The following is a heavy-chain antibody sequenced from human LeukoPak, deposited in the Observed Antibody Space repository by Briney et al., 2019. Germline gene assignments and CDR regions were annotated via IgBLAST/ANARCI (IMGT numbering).Heavy chain of an antibody. Sequence: GGSLRLSCAASGFTFSNAWMSWVRQAPGKGLEWVGRIKSKTDGGTTDYAAPVKGRITISRDDSKNTLYLQMNSLKTEDTAVYYCTILGYTYGRFDYWGQGTLVTVSS. V-gene: IGHV3-15*01. CDR2: IKSKTDGGTT. J-gene: IGHJ4*02. CDR1: GFTFSNAW. D-gene: IGHD5-18*01. CDR3: TILGYTYGRFDY.